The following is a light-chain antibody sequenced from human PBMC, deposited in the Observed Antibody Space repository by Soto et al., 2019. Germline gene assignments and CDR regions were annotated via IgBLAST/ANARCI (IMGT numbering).Light chain of an antibody. V-gene: IGLV1-44*01. Sequence: QSVLTQPPSASGTPGQRVTISCSGSSSNIGRSSVNWYQQLPGTAPKLLFYSNNQQPSGVPARFFGSTSATTASLAISGLQSEDEADYYCATWDASLNGWVFGGGTKLTVL. CDR2: SNN. CDR3: ATWDASLNGWV. J-gene: IGLJ3*02. CDR1: SSNIGRSS.